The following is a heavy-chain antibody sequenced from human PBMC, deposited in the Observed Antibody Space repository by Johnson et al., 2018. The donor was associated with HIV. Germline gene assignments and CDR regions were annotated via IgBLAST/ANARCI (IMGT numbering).Heavy chain of an antibody. CDR3: ARVRRSGTYYVDAFDI. J-gene: IGHJ3*02. D-gene: IGHD1-26*01. Sequence: VQLVESGGGLVQPGGSLRLSCAASGFTVSSNYMSWVRQAPGKGLEWVSAIYSDGSTYYAESVKGRFTISRDSSKNTLYFQLNSLRIEDTAVYYCARVRRSGTYYVDAFDIWGQGTMVTVSS. CDR2: IYSDGST. CDR1: GFTVSSNY. V-gene: IGHV3-66*02.